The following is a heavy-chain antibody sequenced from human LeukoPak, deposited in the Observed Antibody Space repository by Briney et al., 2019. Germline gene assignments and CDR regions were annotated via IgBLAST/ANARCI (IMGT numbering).Heavy chain of an antibody. Sequence: SQTLSLTCTVSGASISSGGYYWNWIRQPPGKGLEWMGYIYYSRSTSYSPSLKSRLTISVDTSKNQFSLKLSSVTAADTAVYYCARDGYNSGYFDYWGQGTLVTVSS. CDR1: GASISSGGYY. CDR3: ARDGYNSGYFDY. D-gene: IGHD5-24*01. V-gene: IGHV4-30-4*01. J-gene: IGHJ4*02. CDR2: IYYSRST.